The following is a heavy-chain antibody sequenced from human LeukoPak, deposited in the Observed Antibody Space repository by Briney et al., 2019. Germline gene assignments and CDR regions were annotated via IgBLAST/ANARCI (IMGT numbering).Heavy chain of an antibody. Sequence: GGSLRLSCAASGFTFSSYAMSWVRQAPGKGLEWVSAISGGGDSTYFADSVKGRFTISRDNSKNTLYLQMNTLGAEDTAVYYCAKGRSSWYPFDYWGQGTLVTVSS. CDR1: GFTFSSYA. J-gene: IGHJ4*02. CDR2: ISGGGDST. CDR3: AKGRSSWYPFDY. V-gene: IGHV3-23*01. D-gene: IGHD6-13*01.